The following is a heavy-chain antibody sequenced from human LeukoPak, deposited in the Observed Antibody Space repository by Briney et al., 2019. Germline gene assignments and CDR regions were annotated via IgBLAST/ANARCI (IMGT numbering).Heavy chain of an antibody. V-gene: IGHV1-46*01. J-gene: IGHJ4*02. CDR1: GYTFTSYY. CDR3: ARDPHENSSGWPYYFDY. CDR2: INPSGGST. D-gene: IGHD6-19*01. Sequence: ASVNVSCTASGYTFTSYYMHWVRQAPGQGLEWMGIINPSGGSTSYAQKFQGRVTMTRDTSTSTVYKELSSLRSEDTAVYYCARDPHENSSGWPYYFDYWGQGTLVTVSS.